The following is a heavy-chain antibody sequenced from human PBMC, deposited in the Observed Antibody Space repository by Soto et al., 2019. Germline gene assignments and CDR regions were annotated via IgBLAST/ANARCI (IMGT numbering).Heavy chain of an antibody. CDR3: ARQGELLNGMDV. D-gene: IGHD1-26*01. V-gene: IGHV5-10-1*01. CDR1: GYSFTSYW. Sequence: GESLKISCKGSGYSFTSYWISWVRQMPGKGLEWMGRIDPSDSYTNYSPSFQGHVTISANKSISTAYLQWSSLKASDTAMYYCARQGELLNGMDVWGQGTTVTVSS. CDR2: IDPSDSYT. J-gene: IGHJ6*02.